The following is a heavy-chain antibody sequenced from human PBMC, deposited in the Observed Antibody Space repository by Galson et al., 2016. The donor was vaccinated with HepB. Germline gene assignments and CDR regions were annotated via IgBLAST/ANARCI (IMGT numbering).Heavy chain of an antibody. CDR3: ARGVDF. CDR2: INLSGVT. CDR1: GDSFKGYY. V-gene: IGHV4-34*01. Sequence: LSLTCAASGDSFKGYYCTWFRQSPGRGLGWIGEINLSGVTNFNPSLRSRVSMSVDTSKNQVFLTVTSVTAADTAVYFCARGVDFWGQGTLVIVSS. J-gene: IGHJ4*02.